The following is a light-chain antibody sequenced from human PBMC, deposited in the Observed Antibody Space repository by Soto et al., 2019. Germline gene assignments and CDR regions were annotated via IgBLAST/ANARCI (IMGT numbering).Light chain of an antibody. CDR1: SSDVGSYNR. CDR2: EVS. V-gene: IGLV2-18*02. CDR3: SSFTSSSTYV. J-gene: IGLJ1*01. Sequence: QSVVNRPVAEYRSPGWSVHIYSTGTSSDVGSYNRVSWYQQPPGTAPKLMIYEVSNRPSGVPDRFSGSKSGNTASLTISGLQAEDEADYYCSSFTSSSTYVFGTGTRSPS.